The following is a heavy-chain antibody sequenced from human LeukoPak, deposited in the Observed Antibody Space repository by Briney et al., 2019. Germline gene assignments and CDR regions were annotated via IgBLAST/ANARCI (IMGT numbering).Heavy chain of an antibody. D-gene: IGHD6-6*01. Sequence: GGSLRLSCAASGFTFSSYAMSWVRQAPGKGLEWVSAISGSGGSTYYADSVKGRFTISRDNSKNTLYLQMNSLRAEDTAVYYCAKDRGVAARPRYGFYYYYMDVWGKGTTVAVSS. CDR1: GFTFSSYA. V-gene: IGHV3-23*01. CDR3: AKDRGVAARPRYGFYYYYMDV. J-gene: IGHJ6*03. CDR2: ISGSGGST.